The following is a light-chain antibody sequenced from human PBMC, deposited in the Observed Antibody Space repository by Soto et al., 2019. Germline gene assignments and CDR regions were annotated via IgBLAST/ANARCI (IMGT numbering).Light chain of an antibody. Sequence: DIQMTQSPSSLSASVGDRVTITCRASQGISNYLAWYQQKPGKVPKLLIYAASTLQSGVPSRFSGSGSGTDFTLTNSSLQPEDVATYYCQKYNSVPWTFGQGTKVEIK. J-gene: IGKJ1*01. CDR1: QGISNY. V-gene: IGKV1-27*01. CDR2: AAS. CDR3: QKYNSVPWT.